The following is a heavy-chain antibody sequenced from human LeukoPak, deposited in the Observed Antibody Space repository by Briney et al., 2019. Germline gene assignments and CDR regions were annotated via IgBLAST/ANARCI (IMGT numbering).Heavy chain of an antibody. CDR2: ISSTKSTI. Sequence: GGSLRLSCAASGIIFSAYSMTWVRQAPGRGLECISYISSTKSTINYADSVKGRFTISRDNVKNSLYLQMDSLRAEDTAVYYCARVPRYSNYHGWGQGTLVTVSS. CDR1: GIIFSAYS. V-gene: IGHV3-48*01. J-gene: IGHJ4*02. D-gene: IGHD4-11*01. CDR3: ARVPRYSNYHG.